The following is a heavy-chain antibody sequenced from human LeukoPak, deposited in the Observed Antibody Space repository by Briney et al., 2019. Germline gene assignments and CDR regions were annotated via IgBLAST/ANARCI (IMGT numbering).Heavy chain of an antibody. Sequence: GGSLRLSCAASGFTFSSYSMTWVRRAPGKGLEWVSSISSSSSYIYYADSVKGRFTIPRDNAKNSLYLQMNSLRAEDTAVYYCARDLGYSGYDYSPYGMDVWGQGTTVTVSS. V-gene: IGHV3-21*01. J-gene: IGHJ6*02. D-gene: IGHD5-12*01. CDR1: GFTFSSYS. CDR2: ISSSSSYI. CDR3: ARDLGYSGYDYSPYGMDV.